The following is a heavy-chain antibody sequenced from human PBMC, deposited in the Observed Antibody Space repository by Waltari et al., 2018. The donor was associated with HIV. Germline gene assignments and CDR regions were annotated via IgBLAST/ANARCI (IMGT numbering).Heavy chain of an antibody. CDR2: MSYEGKS. V-gene: IGHV3-30*18. D-gene: IGHD3-10*01. Sequence: VQLVESGGGVVQSGGSLSLSCEVSGFAVIASGIAWFRQAPGKGLEWVAVMSYEGKSFFSDEVKGRFTMSRDTSKNTILLQMDRLKVGDGAVYHCAKDLNKFYHGSGFDFWGPGTPVTV. CDR1: GFAVIASG. CDR3: AKDLNKFYHGSGFDF. J-gene: IGHJ4*02.